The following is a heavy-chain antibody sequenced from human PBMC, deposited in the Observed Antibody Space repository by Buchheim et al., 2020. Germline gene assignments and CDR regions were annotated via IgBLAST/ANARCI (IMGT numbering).Heavy chain of an antibody. Sequence: QVHLVESGGGVVQPGRSLRLSCAASGLTFSNYVMHWVRQAPGKGLEWVAGISDDGSNKYYADSVKGRFTISRDNYKSKLYLQMNRLGAEDTAVYYCAKASYGSGNYYTIDKYHGMDVWGQGTT. CDR1: GLTFSNYV. J-gene: IGHJ6*02. V-gene: IGHV3-30*18. D-gene: IGHD3-10*01. CDR3: AKASYGSGNYYTIDKYHGMDV. CDR2: ISDDGSNK.